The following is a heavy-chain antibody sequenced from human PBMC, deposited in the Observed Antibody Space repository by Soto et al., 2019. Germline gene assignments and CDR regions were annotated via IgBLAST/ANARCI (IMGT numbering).Heavy chain of an antibody. CDR2: ISSSNNYI. J-gene: IGHJ4*02. CDR1: GFTFSSYS. D-gene: IGHD3-9*01. Sequence: EVQLVESGGGLVKPGGSLRLSCAASGFTFSSYSMNWVRQTPRKGLEWVSSISSSNNYIYYADSVKGRFTISRDNAKNSLYLQMNSLRAEDTAVYHCARVGQYDILTGYRYFFDYWGQGTLVTVSS. V-gene: IGHV3-21*01. CDR3: ARVGQYDILTGYRYFFDY.